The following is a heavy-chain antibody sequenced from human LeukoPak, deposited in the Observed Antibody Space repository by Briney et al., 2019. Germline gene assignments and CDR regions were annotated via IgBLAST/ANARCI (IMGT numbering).Heavy chain of an antibody. CDR2: ISYDGSNK. V-gene: IGHV3-30-3*01. Sequence: GGSLRLSCAASGFTFSSYAMHWVRQAPGKGLEWVAVISYDGSNKYYADSVKGRFTISRDNSKNTLYLQMNSLRPEDTAVYYCARDFGVIRRSWGQGTLVSVSS. D-gene: IGHD3-3*01. J-gene: IGHJ5*02. CDR3: ARDFGVIRRS. CDR1: GFTFSSYA.